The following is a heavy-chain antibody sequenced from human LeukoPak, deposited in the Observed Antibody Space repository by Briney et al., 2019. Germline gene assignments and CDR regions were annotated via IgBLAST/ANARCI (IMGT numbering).Heavy chain of an antibody. CDR3: ARDDYTNLSAFDI. D-gene: IGHD4-11*01. CDR2: ISSSSSTI. J-gene: IGHJ3*02. Sequence: GGSLRLSCAASGFTFSSYSMNWVRQAPGKGLEWVSYISSSSSTIYYADSVKGRFTMSRDNAKNSLYLQMNSLRPEDTAVYYCARDDYTNLSAFDIWGQGTMVTVSS. V-gene: IGHV3-48*04. CDR1: GFTFSSYS.